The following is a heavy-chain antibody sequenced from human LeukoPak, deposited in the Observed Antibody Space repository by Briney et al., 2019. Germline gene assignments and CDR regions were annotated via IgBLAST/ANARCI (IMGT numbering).Heavy chain of an antibody. CDR1: GGTFSSYA. CDR3: ASSGGGCSSTSCYTDY. D-gene: IGHD2-2*02. J-gene: IGHJ4*02. CDR2: IIPIFGTA. V-gene: IGHV1-69*13. Sequence: SVKVCCKASGGTFSSYAISWVRQAPGQGLEWMGGIIPIFGTANYAQKFQGRVTITADESTSTAYMELGSLRSEDTAVYYWASSGGGCSSTSCYTDYWGQGTLVTVSS.